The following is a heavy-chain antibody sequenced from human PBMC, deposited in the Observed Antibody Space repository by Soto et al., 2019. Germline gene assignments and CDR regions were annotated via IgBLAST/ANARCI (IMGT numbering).Heavy chain of an antibody. CDR1: GYTFTSYG. Sequence: QVHLVQSGAEVRKPGASVEVSCKASGYTFTSYGVSWVRQATGQVLERMGWISIYNGNTNYEQKFQGRVTMSTCTATNMAYMHLRSLSSDDAAVYYCAREHHYGESSYGMDVWGHGTTVTVSS. J-gene: IGHJ6*02. CDR3: AREHHYGESSYGMDV. D-gene: IGHD1-26*01. V-gene: IGHV1-18*04. CDR2: ISIYNGNT.